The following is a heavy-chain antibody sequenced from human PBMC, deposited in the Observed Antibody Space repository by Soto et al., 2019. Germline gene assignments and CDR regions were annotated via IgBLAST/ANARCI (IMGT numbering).Heavy chain of an antibody. CDR1: GFTFRSYG. CDR2: IWYDGSNK. V-gene: IGHV3-33*01. J-gene: IGHJ6*02. Sequence: GGSLRLSCAASGFTFRSYGMHWVRQAPGKGLEWVAVIWYDGSNKNYADPVKGRFTISRDNSKNTLYLQMNGLRAEDTAVYYCARGPVVGATRYYGMDVWGQGTTVTVSS. CDR3: ARGPVVGATRYYGMDV. D-gene: IGHD1-26*01.